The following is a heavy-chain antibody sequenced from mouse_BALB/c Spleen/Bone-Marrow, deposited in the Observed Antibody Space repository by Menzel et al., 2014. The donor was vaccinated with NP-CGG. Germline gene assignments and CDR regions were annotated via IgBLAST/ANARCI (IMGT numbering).Heavy chain of an antibody. J-gene: IGHJ4*01. V-gene: IGHV2-5-1*01. D-gene: IGHD2-12*01. CDR1: GFSLTSYG. CDR2: IWRRGST. CDR3: AKNDDDAKDY. Sequence: QVHVKQSGPSLVQPSQSLSITCTVSGFSLTSYGVHWVRQSPGKGLEWLGVIWRRGSTDYNAAFMSRLSITKDNSKSQVFFKMNSLQADDTAIYYCAKNDDDAKDYWGQGTSVTVSS.